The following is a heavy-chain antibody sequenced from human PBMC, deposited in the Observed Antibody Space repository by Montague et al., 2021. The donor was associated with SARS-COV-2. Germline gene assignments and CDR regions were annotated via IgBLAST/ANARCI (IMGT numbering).Heavy chain of an antibody. Sequence: SLRLSCAVSGFTFSGYAMSWVRQAPGKGLEWVSSISGSAYGMHYADSVKGRFTISRDNSRNTLYLEMNSLRAEDTAVYYCAKSLGVIIVPDGAFDIWGQGTMVTVSS. CDR3: AKSLGVIIVPDGAFDI. CDR2: ISGSAYGM. CDR1: GFTFSGYA. V-gene: IGHV3-23*01. J-gene: IGHJ3*02. D-gene: IGHD3-3*01.